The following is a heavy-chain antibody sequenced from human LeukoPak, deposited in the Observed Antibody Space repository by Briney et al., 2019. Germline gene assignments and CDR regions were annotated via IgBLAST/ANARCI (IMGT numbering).Heavy chain of an antibody. J-gene: IGHJ4*02. CDR3: ARGASLSVFRSFDY. D-gene: IGHD3-16*02. CDR1: GGTFSSYA. CDR2: IIPIFGTA. Sequence: ASVKVSCKASGGTFSSYAISWVRQAPGQGLEWMGGIIPIFGTANYAQKFQDRVTITTDESTSTAYMELSSLRSEDTAVYYCARGASLSVFRSFDYWGQGTLVTVSS. V-gene: IGHV1-69*05.